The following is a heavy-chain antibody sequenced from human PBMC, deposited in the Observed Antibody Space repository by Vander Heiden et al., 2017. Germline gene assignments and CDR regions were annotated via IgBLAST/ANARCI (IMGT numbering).Heavy chain of an antibody. D-gene: IGHD6-13*01. CDR3: ARRDGIESAGIGYYYGMDV. J-gene: IGHJ6*02. CDR1: GFTLRKSAGG. Sequence: TFSGFTLRKSAGGVGWSRQPPGKALESIALIYWNEYKRYSPALKGSLTISKDTYKIQVALTMTNMHPVDTASYYCARRDGIESAGIGYYYGMDVWGQGTTVTVSS. CDR2: IYWNEYK. V-gene: IGHV2-5*01.